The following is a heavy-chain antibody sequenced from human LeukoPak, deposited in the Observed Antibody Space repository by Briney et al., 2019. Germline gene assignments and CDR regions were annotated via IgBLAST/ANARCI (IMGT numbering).Heavy chain of an antibody. CDR3: ARDRRVGGYSYGTEYYYYGMDV. Sequence: GGSLRLSCVVSGFPFSNYGMHWVRQAPGKGLEWVAVILYDGSNEYYGDSVKGRFTISRDDSKNTLYLQMNSLRAEDTAVYYCARDRRVGGYSYGTEYYYYGMDVWGQGTTVTVSS. D-gene: IGHD5-18*01. J-gene: IGHJ6*02. V-gene: IGHV3-33*05. CDR2: ILYDGSNE. CDR1: GFPFSNYG.